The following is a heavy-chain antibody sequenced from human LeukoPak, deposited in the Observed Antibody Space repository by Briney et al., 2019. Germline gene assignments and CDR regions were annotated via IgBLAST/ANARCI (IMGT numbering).Heavy chain of an antibody. D-gene: IGHD3-22*01. CDR2: IRSKAYGGTT. V-gene: IGHV3-49*03. CDR3: TRQGITMIVVPDY. CDR1: GFTFGDYA. J-gene: IGHJ4*02. Sequence: PGGSLRLSCTASGFTFGDYAMSWFRQAPGKGLEWVGFIRSKAYGGTTEYAASVKGRFTISRDDSKSIAYLQMNSLKTEDTAVYYCTRQGITMIVVPDYWGQGTLVTASS.